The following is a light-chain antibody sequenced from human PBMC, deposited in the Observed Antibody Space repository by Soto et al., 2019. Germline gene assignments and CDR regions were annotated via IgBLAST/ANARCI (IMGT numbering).Light chain of an antibody. CDR3: QRYNIAPLT. CDR1: QGIRNY. J-gene: IGKJ4*01. V-gene: IGKV1-27*01. CDR2: GAT. Sequence: DIQMTQSPSSLSASVGDRVTITCRASQGIRNYLAWYQQTPGKVPKLLIYGATTLQSGVPSRFSGSGSETDFTLTISSLQPEDVATYYCQRYNIAPLTFGGGTKVEIK.